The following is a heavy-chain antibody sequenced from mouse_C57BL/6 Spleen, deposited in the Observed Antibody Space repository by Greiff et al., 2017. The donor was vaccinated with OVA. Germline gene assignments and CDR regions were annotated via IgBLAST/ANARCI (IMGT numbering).Heavy chain of an antibody. CDR3: ARSYYYGDYAMDY. V-gene: IGHV5-17*01. CDR2: ISSGSSTI. D-gene: IGHD1-1*01. Sequence: EVQVVESGGGLVKPGGSLKLSCAASGFTFSDYGMHWVRQAPEKGLEWVAYISSGSSTIYYADTVKGRFTISRDNAKKTLFLQMTSLRAEDTAMYYCARSYYYGDYAMDYWGQGTSVTVSS. J-gene: IGHJ4*01. CDR1: GFTFSDYG.